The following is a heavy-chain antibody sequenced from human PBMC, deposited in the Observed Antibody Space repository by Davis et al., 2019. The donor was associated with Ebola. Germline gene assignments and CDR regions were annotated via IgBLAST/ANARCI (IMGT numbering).Heavy chain of an antibody. Sequence: SETLSFTCTVSGGSISSYYWSWIRQPPGKGLEWIGYIYYSGSTNYNPSLKSRVTISVDTSKNQFSLKLSSVTAADTAVYYCARGLVFFPIYGSGSYYFDYWGQGTLVTVSS. CDR1: GGSISSYY. J-gene: IGHJ4*02. V-gene: IGHV4-59*01. CDR3: ARGLVFFPIYGSGSYYFDY. D-gene: IGHD3-10*01. CDR2: IYYSGST.